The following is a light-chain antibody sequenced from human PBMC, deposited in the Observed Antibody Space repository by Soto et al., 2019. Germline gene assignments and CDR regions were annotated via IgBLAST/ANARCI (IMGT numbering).Light chain of an antibody. Sequence: EIVMKQSPATLSVSPGERATLSCRASQSISSSLVWYQQKPGQAPRLLMFGASTRATGIPARFSDSGSGTEFTLTISSLQSEDFAIYYCQQYSNWPPTFGQGTKVEIK. CDR2: GAS. CDR3: QQYSNWPPT. J-gene: IGKJ1*01. V-gene: IGKV3-15*01. CDR1: QSISSS.